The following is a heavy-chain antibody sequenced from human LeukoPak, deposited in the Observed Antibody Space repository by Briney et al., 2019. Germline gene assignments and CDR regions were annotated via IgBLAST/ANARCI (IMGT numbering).Heavy chain of an antibody. CDR2: IYTSGST. D-gene: IGHD1-7*01. V-gene: IGHV4-4*09. J-gene: IGHJ4*02. CDR3: ARLRNWNYVFDY. CDR1: GGSISSYY. Sequence: SETLSFTCTVSGGSISSYYWSWIRQPPGKGLEWIGYIYTSGSTNYNPSLKSRVTISVDTSKNQFSLKLSSVTAADTAVYYCARLRNWNYVFDYWGQGTLVTVSS.